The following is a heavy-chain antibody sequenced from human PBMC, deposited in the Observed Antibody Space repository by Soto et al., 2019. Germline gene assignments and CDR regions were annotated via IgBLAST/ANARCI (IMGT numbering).Heavy chain of an antibody. V-gene: IGHV4-59*01. CDR1: GGSISTYY. CDR2: IYYTGST. D-gene: IGHD2-15*01. J-gene: IGHJ5*02. CDR3: ARASGCSGDSCAFDP. Sequence: SETLSLTCTVSGGSISTYYWSWIRQPPGKGLEWIGYIYYTGSTNYNPSLKSRVTISVETSKNQISLKLSSVTAADTAVYYCARASGCSGDSCAFDPWGQGTLVTVSS.